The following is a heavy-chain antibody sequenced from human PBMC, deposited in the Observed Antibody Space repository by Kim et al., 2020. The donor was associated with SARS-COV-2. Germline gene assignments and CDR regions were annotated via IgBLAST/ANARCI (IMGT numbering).Heavy chain of an antibody. V-gene: IGHV3-23*01. D-gene: IGHD4-17*01. CDR3: AKDRDGDYVDYRFGP. CDR2: IIGSGGNT. J-gene: IGHJ4*02. CDR1: GIIFSRYG. Sequence: GGSLRLSCAASGIIFSRYGMIWVRQAPGKGLEWVSGIIGSGGNTYYADSVKGRFTISRDNSRSTLYLQMNDLRVDDTAIYFCAKDRDGDYVDYRFGPWGQGSLVTVSS.